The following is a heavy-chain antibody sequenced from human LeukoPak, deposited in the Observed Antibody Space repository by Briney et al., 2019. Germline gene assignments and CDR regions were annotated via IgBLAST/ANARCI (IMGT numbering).Heavy chain of an antibody. J-gene: IGHJ4*02. V-gene: IGHV4-34*01. D-gene: IGHD5-24*01. CDR1: GGSFSGYF. CDR2: INHRRIT. CDR3: FLASRWLQLRGYFDY. Sequence: SETLSLTCAVYGGSFSGYFWSWIRQPPGKGLDWIGEINHRRITNYNPSLKSRVTISVDTSKNQFSLKLSSVTAADTAVYYCFLASRWLQLRGYFDYWGQGTLVTVSS.